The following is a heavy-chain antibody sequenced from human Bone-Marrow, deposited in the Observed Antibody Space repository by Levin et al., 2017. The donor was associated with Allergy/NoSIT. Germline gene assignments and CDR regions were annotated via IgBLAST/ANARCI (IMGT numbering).Heavy chain of an antibody. V-gene: IGHV1-2*04. J-gene: IGHJ6*02. CDR3: ARDVSVLRFLGGGYYDFYGLDV. D-gene: IGHD3-3*01. CDR2: INPNSGGT. Sequence: GASVKVSCKASGYSFTSYYIYWVRQAPGQGLEWLGRINPNSGGTDYAQKFQGWVTLTRDTSISTAYMELSRLRSDDTAVFYCARDVSVLRFLGGGYYDFYGLDVWGQGTTVTVSS. CDR1: GYSFTSYY.